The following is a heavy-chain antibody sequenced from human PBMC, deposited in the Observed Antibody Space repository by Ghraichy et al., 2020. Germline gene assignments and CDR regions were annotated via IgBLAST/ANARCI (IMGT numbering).Heavy chain of an antibody. Sequence: GGSLRLSCAGSAFTFSSYAMSWVRQAPGKGLEWVSAISGSGGSTYYADSVKGRFTISRDNSKNTLYLEMKSLRADDTGVYYCAKGRAYCGGDCYSGYYYAMDVWGQGTTVTVSS. J-gene: IGHJ6*02. CDR1: AFTFSSYA. CDR3: AKGRAYCGGDCYSGYYYAMDV. V-gene: IGHV3-23*01. D-gene: IGHD2-21*02. CDR2: ISGSGGST.